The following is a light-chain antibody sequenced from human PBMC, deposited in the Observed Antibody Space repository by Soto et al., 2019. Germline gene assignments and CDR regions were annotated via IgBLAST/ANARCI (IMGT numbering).Light chain of an antibody. J-gene: IGKJ4*01. CDR1: QSISSY. CDR2: AAS. Sequence: DIQMTQSPSSLSASVGDRVTITCRASQSISSYLNWYQQKPGKAPKLLIYAASSLQSGVPSRFSGSGSGTDFTLTISSLRPEDFATYYCQQSYSTLTFGGGTKVEIE. CDR3: QQSYSTLT. V-gene: IGKV1-39*01.